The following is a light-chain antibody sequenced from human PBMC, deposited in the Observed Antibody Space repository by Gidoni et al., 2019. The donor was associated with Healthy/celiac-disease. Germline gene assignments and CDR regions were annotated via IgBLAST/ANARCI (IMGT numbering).Light chain of an antibody. CDR1: QTVRSD. CDR2: GSS. V-gene: IGKV3-15*01. CDR3: QQYNSWPPYT. Sequence: IVMTQSPATLSVSPGERATLSCRASQTVRSDLAWYQQKPGQAPRLLLYGSSTRSTGIQARFSGSGSGTEFTLTISSLQSEDFAVYYCQQYNSWPPYTFGQGTKLEIK. J-gene: IGKJ2*01.